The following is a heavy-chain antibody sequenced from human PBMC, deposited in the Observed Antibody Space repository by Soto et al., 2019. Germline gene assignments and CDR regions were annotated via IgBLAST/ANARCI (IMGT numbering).Heavy chain of an antibody. J-gene: IGHJ4*02. Sequence: QVHLVQSGAEVKKPGASVKVSCKASGYTFTSYGITWVRQAPGQGLEWMGWISAHNGNTDYAQKLQGRVIVTRDTSPSTAYMELRRLISDGTGVYYCARGRYGDYWGQGALVTVPS. CDR2: ISAHNGNT. CDR3: ARGRYGDY. CDR1: GYTFTSYG. D-gene: IGHD1-1*01. V-gene: IGHV1-18*01.